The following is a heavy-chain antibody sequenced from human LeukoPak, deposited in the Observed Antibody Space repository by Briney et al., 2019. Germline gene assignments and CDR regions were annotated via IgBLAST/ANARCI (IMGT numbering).Heavy chain of an antibody. J-gene: IGHJ6*02. V-gene: IGHV3-21*01. CDR3: ASGGLRFLEWFLYGMDV. CDR2: ISSSSSYI. D-gene: IGHD3-3*01. CDR1: GFTFSDYY. Sequence: PGGSLRLSCAASGFTFSDYYMSWVRQAPGKGLEWVSSISSSSSYIYYADSVKGRFTISRDNAKNSLYLQMNSLRAEDTAVYYCASGGLRFLEWFLYGMDVWGQGTTVTVSS.